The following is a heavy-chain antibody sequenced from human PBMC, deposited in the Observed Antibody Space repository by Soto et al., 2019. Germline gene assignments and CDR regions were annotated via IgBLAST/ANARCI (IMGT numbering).Heavy chain of an antibody. D-gene: IGHD4-4*01. CDR3: ARDSKNRQDGMDV. CDR1: GFTFSSYC. J-gene: IGHJ6*02. CDR2: ISVIGDYT. V-gene: IGHV3-21*01. Sequence: GFLRLACEGSGFTFSSYCINWVRQAPGKGLEWVSSISVIGDYTFYADSVKGRFTISRDNAKNSLFLQMDSLRAEDTAVYFCARDSKNRQDGMDVWGQGTTVTVSS.